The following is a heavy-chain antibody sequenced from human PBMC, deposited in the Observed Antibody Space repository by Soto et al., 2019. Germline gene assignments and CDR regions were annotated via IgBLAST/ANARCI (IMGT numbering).Heavy chain of an antibody. Sequence: GGSLRLSCAASGFSFSSYSMNWVRQAPGKGLEWVSSISSSTSHINYADSVKGRFTISRDNAKKSLYLQMNSLRAEDTAVYYCARGYTGYCSGGTCYWFDPWGQGTLVTVSS. V-gene: IGHV3-21*01. D-gene: IGHD2-15*01. CDR2: ISSSTSHI. CDR3: ARGYTGYCSGGTCYWFDP. CDR1: GFSFSSYS. J-gene: IGHJ5*02.